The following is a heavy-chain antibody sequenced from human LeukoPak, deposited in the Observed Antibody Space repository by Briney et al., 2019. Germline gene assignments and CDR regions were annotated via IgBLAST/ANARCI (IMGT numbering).Heavy chain of an antibody. CDR1: GFTFSDYY. Sequence: GGSLRLSCAASGFTFSDYYMSWIRQAPGKGLEWVSYISSSGSTIYYADSVKGRFTISRDNAKNSLYLQMNSLRAEDTAVYYCARAQRYSSSWYDYWGQGTLVTVSS. CDR3: ARAQRYSSSWYDY. CDR2: ISSSGSTI. D-gene: IGHD6-13*01. V-gene: IGHV3-11*01. J-gene: IGHJ4*02.